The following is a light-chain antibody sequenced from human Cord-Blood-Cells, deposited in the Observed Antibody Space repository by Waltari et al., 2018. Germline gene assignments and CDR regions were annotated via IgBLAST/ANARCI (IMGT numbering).Light chain of an antibody. V-gene: IGLV2-14*01. CDR3: SSYTSSSTYV. Sequence: QSALTQPASVSGSPGQSITISCTGTSSDVGGYNYVSWYQQHQGKAPKLMIYDVSIRPSGVSNRFSGSKSGNTASLTISGLQAEDEADYYCSSYTSSSTYVFGTGTKVTVL. J-gene: IGLJ1*01. CDR2: DVS. CDR1: SSDVGGYNY.